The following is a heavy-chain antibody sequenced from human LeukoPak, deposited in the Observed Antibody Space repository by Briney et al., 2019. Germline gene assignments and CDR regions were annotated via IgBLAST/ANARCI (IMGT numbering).Heavy chain of an antibody. V-gene: IGHV3-23*01. CDR3: TKLLAVTNSYYFNY. J-gene: IGHJ4*02. CDR2: ISGSGSGCIT. D-gene: IGHD6-19*01. CDR1: GFTFSSYA. Sequence: GGSLRLSCAASGFTFSSYAMSWVRQAPGKGLEWVSTISGSGSGCITYYADSVKGRFTISRDNSKDTLYLQMNSLRAEDTAVYYCTKLLAVTNSYYFNYWGQGTLVTVSS.